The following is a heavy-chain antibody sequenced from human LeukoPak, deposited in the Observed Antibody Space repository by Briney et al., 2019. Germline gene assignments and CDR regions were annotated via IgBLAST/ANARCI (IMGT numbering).Heavy chain of an antibody. V-gene: IGHV3-74*01. Sequence: GGSLRLSCVASAFTFNNYWMHWVRQAPGKGLVWVSRIKGDGSSTNYADSVKGRFTISRDNAKNSLYLQMNSLRAEDTAMYYCARMGPQVYYYGSGSYHTYGMDVWGQGTTVTVSS. CDR3: ARMGPQVYYYGSGSYHTYGMDV. J-gene: IGHJ6*02. CDR1: AFTFNNYW. D-gene: IGHD3-10*01. CDR2: IKGDGSST.